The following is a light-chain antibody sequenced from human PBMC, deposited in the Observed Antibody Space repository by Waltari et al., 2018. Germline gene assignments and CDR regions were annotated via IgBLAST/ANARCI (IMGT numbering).Light chain of an antibody. CDR2: EVS. Sequence: QSALTQPPSASGSPGQSVTISCTGTSRAVGAYNYVSWYQQHPGKAPKLMIYEVSKRPSGVPARFSGSKSGNTASLTVSGLQAEDEADYSCSSYVGSNIVVFGGGTKLTVL. CDR1: SRAVGAYNY. J-gene: IGLJ2*01. V-gene: IGLV2-8*01. CDR3: SSYVGSNIVV.